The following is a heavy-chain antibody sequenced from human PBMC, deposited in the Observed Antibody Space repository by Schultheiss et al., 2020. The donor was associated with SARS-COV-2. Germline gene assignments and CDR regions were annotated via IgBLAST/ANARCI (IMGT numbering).Heavy chain of an antibody. CDR3: ARDLMVRGVIHREPHYYYSYYMDV. D-gene: IGHD3-10*01. Sequence: GESLKISCAASGFTFSNYSMNWVRQAPGKGLEWVSSITSSSSYIYYADSVKGRFTISRDNAKNSLYLQMNSLRAEDTAVYYCARDLMVRGVIHREPHYYYSYYMDVWGKGTTVTVSS. V-gene: IGHV3-21*01. J-gene: IGHJ6*03. CDR1: GFTFSNYS. CDR2: ITSSSSYI.